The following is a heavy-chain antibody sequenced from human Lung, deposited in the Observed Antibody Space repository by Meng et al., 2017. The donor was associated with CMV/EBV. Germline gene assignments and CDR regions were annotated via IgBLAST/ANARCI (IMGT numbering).Heavy chain of an antibody. CDR3: ARAGAAVTINFDF. Sequence: KASGYKFDIYGITWVRQAPGQGLEWVGWVGAENGETNYGQKFQGRVTVTADTFTKTAYMEMRSLRSDDSAIYYCARAGAAVTINFDFWGQGTLVTVSS. CDR1: GYKFDIYG. D-gene: IGHD4-17*01. J-gene: IGHJ4*02. V-gene: IGHV1-18*01. CDR2: VGAENGET.